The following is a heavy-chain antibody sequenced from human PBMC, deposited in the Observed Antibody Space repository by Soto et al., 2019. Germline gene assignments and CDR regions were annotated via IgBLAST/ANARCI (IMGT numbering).Heavy chain of an antibody. D-gene: IGHD6-19*01. CDR1: GYTFTGYY. Sequence: ASVKVSCKASGYTFTGYYMHWVRQAPGQGLEWMGWINPNSGGTNYAQKFQGWVTMTRDTSISTAYMELSRLRSDDTAVYYCARDASVAGTEYYYYGMDVWGQGTTVTVSS. CDR3: ARDASVAGTEYYYYGMDV. J-gene: IGHJ6*02. V-gene: IGHV1-2*04. CDR2: INPNSGGT.